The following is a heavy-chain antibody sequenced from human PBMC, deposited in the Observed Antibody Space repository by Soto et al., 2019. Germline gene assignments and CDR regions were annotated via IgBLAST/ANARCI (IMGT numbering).Heavy chain of an antibody. CDR1: GFTFSSYG. J-gene: IGHJ4*02. CDR2: ISYDGSNK. D-gene: IGHD2-2*01. V-gene: IGHV3-30*18. CDR3: AKSTEVPAAMVY. Sequence: GGSLRLSCAASGFTFSSYGMHWVRQAPGKGLEWVAVISYDGSNKYYADSVKGRFTISRDNSKNTLYLQMNSLRAEDTAVYYCAKSTEVPAAMVYWGQGTLVTVSS.